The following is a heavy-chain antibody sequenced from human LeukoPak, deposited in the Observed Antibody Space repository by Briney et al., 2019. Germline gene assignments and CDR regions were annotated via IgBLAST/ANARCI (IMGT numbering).Heavy chain of an antibody. CDR1: GYSISSGYY. CDR2: IYHSGST. V-gene: IGHV4-38-2*01. D-gene: IGHD6-19*01. J-gene: IGHJ4*02. Sequence: SETLSLTCAVSGYSISSGYYWGWIRQPPGKGLEWIGSIYHSGSTYYNPSLKSRVTISVDTSKNQFSLKLSSVTAAATAVYYCTSLSGWLRDYWGQGTLVTVSS. CDR3: TSLSGWLRDY.